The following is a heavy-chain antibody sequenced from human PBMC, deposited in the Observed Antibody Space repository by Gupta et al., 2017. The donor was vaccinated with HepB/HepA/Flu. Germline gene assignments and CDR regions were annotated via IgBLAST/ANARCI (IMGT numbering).Heavy chain of an antibody. Sequence: EVQLLESGGDLVQPGGSLRLSCAASGLTFSSYAMSWVRQAPGKGLEWVSVISSSGDSTYYADSVKGRFTISRDNSKNTLYLQMNSLRAEDTAVYYCAKSSDSRGNYYYAMDVWGQGTTVTVSS. J-gene: IGHJ6*02. CDR3: AKSSDSRGNYYYAMDV. CDR1: GLTFSSYA. V-gene: IGHV3-23*01. CDR2: ISSSGDST. D-gene: IGHD3-22*01.